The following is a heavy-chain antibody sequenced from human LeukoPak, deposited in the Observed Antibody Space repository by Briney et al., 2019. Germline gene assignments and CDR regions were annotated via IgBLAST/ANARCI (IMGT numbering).Heavy chain of an antibody. D-gene: IGHD3-10*01. CDR2: IYYSGTT. Sequence: SETLSLTCTVSGGLISISTYYWGWIRQPPGKGLEWIGSIYYSGTTHYNPSLKSRVTIAVDTSKNQFSLKLISVTAADTAVYYCARDGVGYYYGSGSYCVYWGQGTLVTVSS. J-gene: IGHJ4*02. V-gene: IGHV4-39*07. CDR1: GGLISISTYY. CDR3: ARDGVGYYYGSGSYCVY.